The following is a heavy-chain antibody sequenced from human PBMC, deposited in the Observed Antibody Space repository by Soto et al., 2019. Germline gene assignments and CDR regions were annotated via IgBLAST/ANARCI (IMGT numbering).Heavy chain of an antibody. J-gene: IGHJ5*02. V-gene: IGHV4-59*01. CDR2: IYYSGST. CDR3: ARARLWGYYDSSGP. CDR1: GGSISSYY. Sequence: SETLSLTCTVSGGSISSYYWSWIRQPPGKGLEWIGYIYYSGSTNYNPSLKSRVTISVDTSKNQFSLKLSSVTAADTAVYYCARARLWGYYDSSGPWGPGPLVTVS. D-gene: IGHD3-22*01.